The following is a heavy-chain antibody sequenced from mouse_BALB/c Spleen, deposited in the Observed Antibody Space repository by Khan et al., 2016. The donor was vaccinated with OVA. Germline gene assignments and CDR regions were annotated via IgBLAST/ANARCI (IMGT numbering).Heavy chain of an antibody. CDR3: SRRNYFGYPFAY. D-gene: IGHD1-2*01. Sequence: QVQLKQSGAELARPGASVKLSCKASGYTFTDYYINWVKQRPGQGLEWIGEISPGSGDTYYNEKFKGKATLTADQSSTTAYMQLTSLTSEASAVYFCSRRNYFGYPFAYWGQGTLVTVSA. CDR1: GYTFTDYY. V-gene: IGHV1-77*01. J-gene: IGHJ3*01. CDR2: ISPGSGDT.